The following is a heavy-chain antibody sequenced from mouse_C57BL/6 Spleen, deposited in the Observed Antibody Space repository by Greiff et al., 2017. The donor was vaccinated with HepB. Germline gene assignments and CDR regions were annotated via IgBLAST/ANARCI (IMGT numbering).Heavy chain of an antibody. V-gene: IGHV1-26*01. Sequence: EVQLQQSGPELVKPGASVKISCKASGYTFTDYYMNWVKQSHGKSLEWIGDINPNNGGTSYNQKFKGKATLTVDKSSSTAYMELRSLTSEDSAVYYCARYTTVVYYYAMDYWGQGTSVTVSS. CDR3: ARYTTVVYYYAMDY. CDR1: GYTFTDYY. CDR2: INPNNGGT. D-gene: IGHD1-1*01. J-gene: IGHJ4*01.